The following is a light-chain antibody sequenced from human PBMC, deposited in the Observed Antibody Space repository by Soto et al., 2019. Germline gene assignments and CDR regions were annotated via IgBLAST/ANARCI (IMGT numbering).Light chain of an antibody. CDR1: SSDVGSYNL. V-gene: IGLV2-23*02. CDR2: EVN. CDR3: CSYAGSTALYV. J-gene: IGLJ1*01. Sequence: QSVLTQPASVSGSPGQSITISCTGTSSDVGSYNLVSWYQQYPGKAPKLIIYEVNERPSGLSNRFSGSKSGNTASLTISGLQAEDEADYYCCSYAGSTALYVFGSGTKVTVL.